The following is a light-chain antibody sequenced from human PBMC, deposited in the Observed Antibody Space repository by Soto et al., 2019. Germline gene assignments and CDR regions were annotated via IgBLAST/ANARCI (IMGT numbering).Light chain of an antibody. CDR3: QQYGSSPLFT. CDR1: QSVSSSY. J-gene: IGKJ3*01. CDR2: GAS. Sequence: EIVLTQSPGTLSLSPGERATLSCRASQSVSSSYLAWYQQKPGQAPRLLIYGASSMATGITDRFSGSRSGTDFTLTIRRLEPEDFAVYYCQQYGSSPLFTFGPGTKVDIK. V-gene: IGKV3-20*01.